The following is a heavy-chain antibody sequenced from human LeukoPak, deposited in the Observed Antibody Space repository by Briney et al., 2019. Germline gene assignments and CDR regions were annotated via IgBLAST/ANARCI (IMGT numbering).Heavy chain of an antibody. CDR1: GFTFSSYW. CDR3: ARGRAVAALSSYYYMDV. V-gene: IGHV3-7*01. Sequence: PGGSLRLSCAASGFTFSSYWMSWVRQAPGKGLEWVANIKQDGSEKYYVDSVKGRFTISRDNAKNSLYLQMNSLRAEDTAVYYCARGRAVAALSSYYYMDVWGKGTTVTVSS. J-gene: IGHJ6*03. CDR2: IKQDGSEK. D-gene: IGHD6-19*01.